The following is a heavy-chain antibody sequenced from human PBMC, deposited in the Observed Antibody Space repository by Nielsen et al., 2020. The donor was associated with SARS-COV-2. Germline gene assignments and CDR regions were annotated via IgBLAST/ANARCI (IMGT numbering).Heavy chain of an antibody. V-gene: IGHV4-34*01. Sequence: SETLSLTCAVYGGSFSGYYWSWIRQPPGKGLEWIGEINHSGSTNYNPSLKSRVTISVDTSKNQFSLKLSSVTAADTAVYYCARKMKQWLVRDSYNWFDPWGQGTLVTVSS. CDR2: INHSGST. CDR3: ARKMKQWLVRDSYNWFDP. J-gene: IGHJ5*02. D-gene: IGHD6-19*01. CDR1: GGSFSGYY.